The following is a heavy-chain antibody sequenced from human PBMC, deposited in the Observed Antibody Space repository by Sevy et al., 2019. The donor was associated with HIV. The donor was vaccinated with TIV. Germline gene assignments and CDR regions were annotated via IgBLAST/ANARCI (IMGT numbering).Heavy chain of an antibody. V-gene: IGHV3-48*03. CDR1: GFTFSSYE. CDR2: ISSSGTTK. CDR3: ARVDANYDKGFDP. D-gene: IGHD3-22*01. J-gene: IGHJ5*02. Sequence: GGSLRLSCEASGFTFSSYEMNWVRQATGKGLEWVSYISSSGTTKKYADSVKGRFTISRDNAKNSLYMQMNSLRAEDTAVYYCARVDANYDKGFDPWGQGTLVTVSS.